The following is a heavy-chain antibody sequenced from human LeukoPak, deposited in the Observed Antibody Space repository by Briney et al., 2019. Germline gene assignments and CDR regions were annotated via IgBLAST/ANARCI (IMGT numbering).Heavy chain of an antibody. D-gene: IGHD3-22*01. CDR2: ISSSSSYI. CDR1: GFTFSSYS. CDR3: ARDPSYYYDSSGYSSFDY. Sequence: GGSLRLSCAASGFTFSSYSMNWVRQAPGKGLEWVSSISSSSSYIYYADSVKGRFTISRDNAKNSLYLQTNSLRAEDTAVYYCARDPSYYYDSSGYSSFDYWGQGTLVTVSS. J-gene: IGHJ4*02. V-gene: IGHV3-21*01.